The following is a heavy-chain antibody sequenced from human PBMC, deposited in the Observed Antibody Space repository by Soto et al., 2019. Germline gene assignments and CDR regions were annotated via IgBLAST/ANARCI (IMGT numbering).Heavy chain of an antibody. CDR2: IYWDNDK. J-gene: IGHJ4*02. V-gene: IGHV2-5*02. Sequence: QITLKESGPTLVKHTQTLTLTCAFSGFSLNTRGVGVGWIRQPPGKALEWLALIYWDNDKRYSPSLKSRLTITKDTPKNHVVLMMTDMDPVDTATYYCAHNNYYGSGSVYWGQGTLVTVSS. D-gene: IGHD3-10*01. CDR1: GFSLNTRGVG. CDR3: AHNNYYGSGSVY.